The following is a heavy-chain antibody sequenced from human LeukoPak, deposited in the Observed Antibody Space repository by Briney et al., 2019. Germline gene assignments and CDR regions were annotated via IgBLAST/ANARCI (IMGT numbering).Heavy chain of an antibody. CDR2: ISGSGGST. D-gene: IGHD6-6*01. J-gene: IGHJ4*02. CDR3: ARNREYSSLVPNDY. CDR1: GFTFSSYA. V-gene: IGHV3-23*01. Sequence: QPGGSLRLSCAASGFTFSSYAMSWVRQAPGKGLEWVSAISGSGGSTYYADSVKGRFTISRDNSKNTLYLQMNSLRAEDTAVYYCARNREYSSLVPNDYWGQGTLVTVSS.